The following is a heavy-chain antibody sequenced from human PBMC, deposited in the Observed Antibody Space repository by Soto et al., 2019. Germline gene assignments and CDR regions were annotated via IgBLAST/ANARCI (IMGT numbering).Heavy chain of an antibody. CDR1: GGTFSIYA. CDR3: ASDPCSGYDPGDY. J-gene: IGHJ4*02. CDR2: IIPIIGTR. Sequence: QVQLVQSGAEVKKPGSSMKVSCKASGGTFSIYAVSWVRQAPGQGLERMGGIIPIIGTRNYAQRTQGRIKITGDDSTSTAYMELRSLKSGDTAVYYCASDPCSGYDPGDYWGQGTVVTVSS. D-gene: IGHD5-12*01. V-gene: IGHV1-69*12.